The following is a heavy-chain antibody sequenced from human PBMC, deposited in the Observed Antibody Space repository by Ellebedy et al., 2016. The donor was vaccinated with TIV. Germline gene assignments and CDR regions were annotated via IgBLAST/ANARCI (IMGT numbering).Heavy chain of an antibody. CDR2: IKGDGSST. J-gene: IGHJ4*02. CDR1: GLTFSDKW. CDR3: ASETLLGGPCGGGSCYHDY. V-gene: IGHV3-74*03. Sequence: PGGSLRLSCAASGLTFSDKWMHWVRQAPGRGLVWVSRIKGDGSSTKYADSVKGRFTISRDNAKNTLYLQMSSLRVEDTAVYYCASETLLGGPCGGGSCYHDYWGQGTLVTVSS. D-gene: IGHD2-15*01.